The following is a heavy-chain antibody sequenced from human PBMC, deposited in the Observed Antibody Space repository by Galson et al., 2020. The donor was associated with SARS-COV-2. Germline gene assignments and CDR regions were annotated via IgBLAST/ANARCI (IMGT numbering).Heavy chain of an antibody. J-gene: IGHJ4*02. Sequence: GESLKISCKASGYTFTGYYMHWVRQAPGQGLEWMGWNNPNSGGTNYPQKFQGWVTMTRDTSISTAYMELSRLRSDDTAVYYCARGGPRDDSFDYWGQGTLVTVSS. CDR1: GYTFTGYY. V-gene: IGHV1-2*04. CDR3: ARGGPRDDSFDY. D-gene: IGHD3-10*01. CDR2: NNPNSGGT.